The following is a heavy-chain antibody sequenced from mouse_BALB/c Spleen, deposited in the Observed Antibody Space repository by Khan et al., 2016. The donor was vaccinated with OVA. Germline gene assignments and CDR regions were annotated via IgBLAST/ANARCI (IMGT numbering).Heavy chain of an antibody. CDR1: GYTFTDYY. Sequence: QVPLMQSGPELVKPGASVKISCKASGYTFTDYYINWVKQTPGQGLEWIGWIYPGSANATYNEKFKGKATLTVDTSSSTAFMQLSSLTSEDTAVYICAGGYDFWGQGTTLTVSS. CDR2: IYPGSANA. CDR3: AGGYDF. V-gene: IGHV1-84*02. J-gene: IGHJ2*01.